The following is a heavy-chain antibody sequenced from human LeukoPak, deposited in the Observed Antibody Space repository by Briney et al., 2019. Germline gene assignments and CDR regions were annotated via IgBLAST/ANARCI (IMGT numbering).Heavy chain of an antibody. D-gene: IGHD1-26*01. Sequence: SVKVSCKASGGTFSSYAISWVRQAPGQGLEWMGRIIPIIGIPNYAQRFQDRVTITADKSTSTAYMELSSLRSEDTAVYYCARLTVGVPFYFDYWGQGTLVTVSS. CDR3: ARLTVGVPFYFDY. J-gene: IGHJ4*02. CDR1: GGTFSSYA. V-gene: IGHV1-69*04. CDR2: IIPIIGIP.